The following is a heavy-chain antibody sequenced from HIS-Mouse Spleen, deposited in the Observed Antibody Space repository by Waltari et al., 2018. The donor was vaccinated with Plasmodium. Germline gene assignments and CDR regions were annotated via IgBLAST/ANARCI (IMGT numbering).Heavy chain of an antibody. CDR2: INPNSGGT. D-gene: IGHD6-13*01. Sequence: QVQLVQSGPEVKKPAASVKVSCTASGYTFTGSYLYWVRQTPGQGLEWMGWINPNSGGTNYAQKFQGRVTMTRDTSISTAYMELSRLRSDDTAVYYCARVLGYKAAAGTFVEYFQHWGQGTLVTVSS. V-gene: IGHV1-2*02. J-gene: IGHJ1*01. CDR3: ARVLGYKAAAGTFVEYFQH. CDR1: GYTFTGSY.